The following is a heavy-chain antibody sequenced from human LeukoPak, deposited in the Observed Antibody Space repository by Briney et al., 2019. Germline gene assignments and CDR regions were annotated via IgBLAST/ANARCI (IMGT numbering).Heavy chain of an antibody. Sequence: ASVKVSCKASGYTFTGYYMHWVRQAPGQGLEWMGWSNPDSGGTNYAQKFQGRVTMTWDTSISTAYMELSRLRSDDTAIYYCARGRFYTSGSYYNRLDYWGQGTLVTVSS. J-gene: IGHJ4*02. CDR1: GYTFTGYY. V-gene: IGHV1-2*02. CDR2: SNPDSGGT. D-gene: IGHD3-10*01. CDR3: ARGRFYTSGSYYNRLDY.